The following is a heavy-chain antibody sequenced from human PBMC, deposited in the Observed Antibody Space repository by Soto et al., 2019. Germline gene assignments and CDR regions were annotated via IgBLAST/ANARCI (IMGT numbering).Heavy chain of an antibody. Sequence: GASVKVSCKASGYTFTSYYMHWVRQAPGQGLEWMGIINPSGGSTSYAQKFQGRVTMTRDTSTSTVYMELSSLRSEDTAVYYCAREPYGDYPVYYYYGMDVWGQGTRVTVSS. V-gene: IGHV1-46*01. CDR3: AREPYGDYPVYYYYGMDV. J-gene: IGHJ6*02. D-gene: IGHD4-17*01. CDR2: INPSGGST. CDR1: GYTFTSYY.